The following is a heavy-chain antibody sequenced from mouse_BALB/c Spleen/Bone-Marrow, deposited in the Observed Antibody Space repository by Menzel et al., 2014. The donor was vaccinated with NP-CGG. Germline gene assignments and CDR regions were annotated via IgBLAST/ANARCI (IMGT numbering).Heavy chain of an antibody. Sequence: QVQLQQSGAELMKPGASVKISCKATGYTFSSYWIEWVKQRPGHGLEWIGEILPGSGSTNYNEKFKGKATFTADTSSNTAYMRLSSLTSENSAVYYCAREAYYGNYFDYWGQGTTLSVSS. CDR3: AREAYYGNYFDY. V-gene: IGHV1-9*01. J-gene: IGHJ2*01. CDR2: ILPGSGST. D-gene: IGHD2-10*01. CDR1: GYTFSSYW.